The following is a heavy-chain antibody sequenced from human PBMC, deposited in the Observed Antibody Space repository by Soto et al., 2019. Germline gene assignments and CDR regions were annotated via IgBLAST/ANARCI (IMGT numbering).Heavy chain of an antibody. V-gene: IGHV3-30*18. CDR3: AKMDADLLPYYYYGMDV. CDR2: ISYDGSKK. Sequence: QVQLVESGGGVVQPGRSLRLSCAASGFRFSDYGIHWVRQAPGKGLEWVALISYDGSKKFYTDSVKGRFTISRDNSKNRMYLQMDRLRAEDTAVYYCAKMDADLLPYYYYGMDVWGQGTTVTVSS. CDR1: GFRFSDYG. D-gene: IGHD1-26*01. J-gene: IGHJ6*02.